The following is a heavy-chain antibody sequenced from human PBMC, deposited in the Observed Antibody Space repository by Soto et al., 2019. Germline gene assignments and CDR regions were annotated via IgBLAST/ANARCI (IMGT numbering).Heavy chain of an antibody. D-gene: IGHD1-7*01. CDR1: GFTFSSYG. J-gene: IGHJ4*01. CDR3: ARDNWNSY. V-gene: IGHV3-33*01. Sequence: GGSLRLSCAASGFTFSSYGMHWVRQAPGKGLEWVAVIWFDGSNKFYADSVKGRFTISRDNSKNTLYLQMSSLRVEDTAVYYCARDNWNSYWGQGTLVTVSS. CDR2: IWFDGSNK.